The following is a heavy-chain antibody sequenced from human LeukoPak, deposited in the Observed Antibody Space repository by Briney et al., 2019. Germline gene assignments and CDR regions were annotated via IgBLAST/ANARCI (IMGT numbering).Heavy chain of an antibody. CDR2: MSGDGRRT. CDR1: GFTFSNDD. J-gene: IGHJ3*02. Sequence: GGSLRLSCAGSGFTFSNDDLNWVRQAPGKGLEWVAGMSGDGRRTDYAGSVKGRFTISRDNPKNTLSLQMNSLRVEDTGVYYCARDLPGELGRGVFDIWGQGTMVTVSS. D-gene: IGHD1-1*01. CDR3: ARDLPGELGRGVFDI. V-gene: IGHV3-23*01.